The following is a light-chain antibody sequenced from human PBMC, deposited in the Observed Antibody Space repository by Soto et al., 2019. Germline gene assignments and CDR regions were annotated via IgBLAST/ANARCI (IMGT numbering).Light chain of an antibody. CDR1: STDVGTYNL. CDR3: GSSAGSRIFV. J-gene: IGLJ7*02. Sequence: QSVLTQPASVSGSPGQSISISCTGTSTDVGTYNLVSWYQQYPGKAPTLLLFEVDRRPSGVSSRFSGSKSGNTASLTISDLRAEDEAAYHCGSSAGSRIFVFGGGTQLTAL. CDR2: EVD. V-gene: IGLV2-23*02.